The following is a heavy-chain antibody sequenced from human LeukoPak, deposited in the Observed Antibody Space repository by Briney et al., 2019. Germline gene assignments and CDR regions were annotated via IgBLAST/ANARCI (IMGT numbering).Heavy chain of an antibody. Sequence: PGGSLRLSCAASGFTVSTNYMNWVRQAPGKGLEWVSVIDSESSTFYADSVKGRFTISRDNSENTVYLQMSSLRADDTAVYYCAREGTGNRGFDSWGQGTQVTVSS. V-gene: IGHV3-53*01. D-gene: IGHD3/OR15-3a*01. CDR3: AREGTGNRGFDS. J-gene: IGHJ4*02. CDR2: IDSESST. CDR1: GFTVSTNY.